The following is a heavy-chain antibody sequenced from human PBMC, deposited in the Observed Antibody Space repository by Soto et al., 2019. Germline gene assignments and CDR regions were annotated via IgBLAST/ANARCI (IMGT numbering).Heavy chain of an antibody. CDR3: AREGDWGDRLFGGGVV. Sequence: GGSLRLSCSASGFTFSSYWMSRVRQAPGKGLEWVANIKQDGSEKYYVDSVKGRFTISRDNAKNSLYSQMNSLRAEDTAVYYCAREGDWGDRLFGGGVVWGQGTTVTVSS. V-gene: IGHV3-7*01. CDR2: IKQDGSEK. CDR1: GFTFSSYW. D-gene: IGHD3-10*02. J-gene: IGHJ6*02.